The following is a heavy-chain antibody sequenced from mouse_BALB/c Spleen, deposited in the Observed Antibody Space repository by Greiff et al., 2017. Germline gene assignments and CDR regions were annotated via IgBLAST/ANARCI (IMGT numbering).Heavy chain of an antibody. CDR3: ARRGNYNYYAMDY. J-gene: IGHJ4*01. Sequence: EVKLVESGPSLVKPSQTLSLTCSVTGDSITSGYWNWIRKFPGNKLEYMGYISYSGSTYYNPSLKSRISITRDTSKNQYYLQLNSVTTEDTATYYCARRGNYNYYAMDYWGQGTSVTVSS. CDR2: ISYSGST. V-gene: IGHV3-8*02. D-gene: IGHD2-1*01. CDR1: GDSITSGY.